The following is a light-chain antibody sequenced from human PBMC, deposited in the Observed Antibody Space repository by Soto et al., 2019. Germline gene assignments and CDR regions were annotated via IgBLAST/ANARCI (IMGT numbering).Light chain of an antibody. V-gene: IGKV3-15*01. CDR3: QQYNDWPLT. CDR1: QSVSSK. J-gene: IGKJ4*01. CDR2: DAS. Sequence: EIVMTQSPATLSVSPGVRATLSCRASQSVSSKLAWYQQKPGQGPRLLIYDASRRATAIPARFSGSGSGTEFTLTISSLQSEDFAVYYCQQYNDWPLTFGGGTKVEIK.